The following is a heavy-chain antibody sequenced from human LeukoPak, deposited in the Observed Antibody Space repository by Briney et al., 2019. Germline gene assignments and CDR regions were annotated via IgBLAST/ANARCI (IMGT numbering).Heavy chain of an antibody. CDR1: GGSISSSSYY. J-gene: IGHJ4*02. CDR2: IYYSGST. Sequence: SETLSLTCTVSGGSISSSSYYWGWIRQPPGKGLEWIGSIYYSGSTYYNPSLKSRVTISVDTSKNQFSLNLTSVTAADTAIYYCARGLASGYPPIPFDYWGQGTLVTVSS. D-gene: IGHD3-3*01. V-gene: IGHV4-39*07. CDR3: ARGLASGYPPIPFDY.